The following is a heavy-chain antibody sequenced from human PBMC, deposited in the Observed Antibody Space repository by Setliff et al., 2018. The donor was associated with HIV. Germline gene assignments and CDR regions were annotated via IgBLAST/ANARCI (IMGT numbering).Heavy chain of an antibody. CDR2: INTETGNP. V-gene: IGHV7-4-1*02. J-gene: IGHJ6*02. CDR3: AKDLQTYYYDSSGSPYYGMDV. D-gene: IGHD3-22*01. Sequence: ASVKVSCKASGYTLTTYGISWVRQAPGQGPEWMGWINTETGNPMYAQGFRGRLVFSLDTSVNTAYLQINSLKAEDTAMYYCAKDLQTYYYDSSGSPYYGMDVWGQGTTVTVSS. CDR1: GYTLTTYG.